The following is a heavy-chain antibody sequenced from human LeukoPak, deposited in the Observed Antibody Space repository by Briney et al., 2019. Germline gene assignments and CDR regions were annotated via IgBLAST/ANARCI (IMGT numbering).Heavy chain of an antibody. J-gene: IGHJ4*02. V-gene: IGHV3-30*02. D-gene: IGHD5-24*01. CDR1: GFTFSSFG. CDR3: AKDLGMGTRIDF. Sequence: GGSLRLSCAASGFTFSSFGMHWVRQAPGKGLEWVAFIRYDGSNKYYTDSVKGRFTISRDNSKNTLSLQMNSLRPEDTAAYYCAKDLGMGTRIDFRGQGTLVTVSS. CDR2: IRYDGSNK.